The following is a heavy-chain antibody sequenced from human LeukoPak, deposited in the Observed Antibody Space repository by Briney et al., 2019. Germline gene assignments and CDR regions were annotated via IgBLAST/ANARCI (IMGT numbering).Heavy chain of an antibody. CDR3: ARDPGAARRNSDY. D-gene: IGHD6-13*01. CDR2: TYYRSIWYN. J-gene: IGHJ4*02. Sequence: SQTLSLTCAISGDSVSSNSAAWNWIRQSPSRGLEWLGRTYYRSIWYNDYALSVKGRITITPDTSQNQFSLHLNSVTPEDTAVYYCARDPGAARRNSDYWGQGTLVTVSS. CDR1: GDSVSSNSAA. V-gene: IGHV6-1*01.